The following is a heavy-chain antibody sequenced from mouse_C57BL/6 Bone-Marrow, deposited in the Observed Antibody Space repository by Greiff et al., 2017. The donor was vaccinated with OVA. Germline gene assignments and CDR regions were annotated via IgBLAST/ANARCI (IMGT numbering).Heavy chain of an antibody. Sequence: VQLQRSGAELVKPGASVKISCKASGYAFSSYWMNWVKQRPGKGLAWIGQIYPGDGDTNYNGKFKGKATLTADKSSSTAYMQLSSLTSEDSAVYFCASPITTVVPYAMDYWGQGTSVTVSS. D-gene: IGHD1-1*01. V-gene: IGHV1-80*01. CDR3: ASPITTVVPYAMDY. CDR1: GYAFSSYW. J-gene: IGHJ4*01. CDR2: IYPGDGDT.